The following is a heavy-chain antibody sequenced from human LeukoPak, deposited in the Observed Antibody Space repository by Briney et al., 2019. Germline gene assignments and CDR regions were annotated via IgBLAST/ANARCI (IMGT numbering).Heavy chain of an antibody. CDR1: GYSFTSYW. CDR3: ARYGTGYDSSGYYPNDY. Sequence: GESLKISCKGSGYSFTSYWIGWVRQMPGKGLEWMGIIYPGDSDTRYSPSFQGQVTISADKSISAAYLQWSSLKASDTAMYYCARYGTGYDSSGYYPNDYWGQGTLVTVSS. J-gene: IGHJ4*02. V-gene: IGHV5-51*01. CDR2: IYPGDSDT. D-gene: IGHD3-22*01.